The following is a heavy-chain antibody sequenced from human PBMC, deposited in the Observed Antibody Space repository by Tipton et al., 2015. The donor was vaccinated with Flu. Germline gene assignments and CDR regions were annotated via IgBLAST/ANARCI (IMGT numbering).Heavy chain of an antibody. Sequence: SLRLSCAASGFTFDAYAMHWVRQAPGKGLEWVSGLGWNSGDIRYADSVKGRFTISRDNAKNSLNLKMNSLIPEETALYYCARDDAFDIWGQGTMVTVAS. CDR1: GFTFDAYA. CDR2: LGWNSGDI. CDR3: ARDDAFDI. V-gene: IGHV3-9*01. J-gene: IGHJ3*02.